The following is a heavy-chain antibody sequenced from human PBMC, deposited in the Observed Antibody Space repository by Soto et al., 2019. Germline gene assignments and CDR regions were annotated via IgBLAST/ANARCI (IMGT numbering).Heavy chain of an antibody. CDR3: ATELGGYDYVAFDI. D-gene: IGHD5-12*01. CDR2: FDPEDGET. Sequence: ASVKVSCKVSGYTLTELSMHWVRQAPGKGLEWMGGFDPEDGETIYAQKFQGRVTTTEDTSTDTAYMELSSLRSEDTAVYYCATELGGYDYVAFDIWGQGTMVTV. J-gene: IGHJ3*02. V-gene: IGHV1-24*01. CDR1: GYTLTELS.